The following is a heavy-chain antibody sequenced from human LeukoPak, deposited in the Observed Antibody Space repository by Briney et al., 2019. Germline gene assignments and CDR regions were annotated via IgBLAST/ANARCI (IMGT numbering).Heavy chain of an antibody. V-gene: IGHV4-59*12. Sequence: PSETLSLTCTVSGGSIGSYFWNWIRQPPGKGLEWIGYIYYSGSVNYNPSLKSRVTISVDTSKNQFSLKLSSVTAADTAVYYCAREGYYDSSGPFDYWGQGTLVTVSS. CDR2: IYYSGSV. CDR1: GGSIGSYF. D-gene: IGHD3-22*01. J-gene: IGHJ4*02. CDR3: AREGYYDSSGPFDY.